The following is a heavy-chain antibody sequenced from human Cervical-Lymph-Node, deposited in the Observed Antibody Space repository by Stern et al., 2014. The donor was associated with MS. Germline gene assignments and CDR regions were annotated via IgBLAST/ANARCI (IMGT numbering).Heavy chain of an antibody. Sequence: VQLVESGAEVKKPGESLKISCKGSEYNFNTHWIAWVRQMLGKGLEWLGNIYPGNSDTRYNPSLQGQVSISADKSITTAYLHFSSLKASDSAMYFCARHGGPNWNHEAHNWFDPWGQGTLVTVSS. V-gene: IGHV5-51*03. CDR2: IYPGNSDT. CDR1: EYNFNTHW. CDR3: ARHGGPNWNHEAHNWFDP. D-gene: IGHD1-14*01. J-gene: IGHJ5*02.